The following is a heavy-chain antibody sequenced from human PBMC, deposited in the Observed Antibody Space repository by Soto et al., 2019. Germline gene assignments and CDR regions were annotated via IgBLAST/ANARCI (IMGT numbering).Heavy chain of an antibody. CDR1: GFTFSSYS. Sequence: GGSLRLSCAASGFTFSSYSMNWVHQAPGKGLEWVSSISSSSSYIYYADSVKGRFTISRDNAKNSLYLQMNSLRAEDTAVYYCARDLRCTNGVCFPGVVPLSDPWGQGTLVTVSS. CDR3: ARDLRCTNGVCFPGVVPLSDP. CDR2: ISSSSSYI. V-gene: IGHV3-21*01. D-gene: IGHD2-8*01. J-gene: IGHJ5*02.